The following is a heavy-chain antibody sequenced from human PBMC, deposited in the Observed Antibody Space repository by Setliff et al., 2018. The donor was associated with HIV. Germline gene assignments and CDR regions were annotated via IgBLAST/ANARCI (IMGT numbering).Heavy chain of an antibody. CDR2: IYNSGRA. CDR3: ARESGSGSYYDYYYYYMDV. D-gene: IGHD1-26*01. CDR1: GYSINDGYH. V-gene: IGHV4-38-2*02. J-gene: IGHJ6*03. Sequence: KTSETLSLTCLVFGYSINDGYHWGWIRQSPRKGQEWIGSIYNSGRASYNPSRRSRASLSIDTSKNQFSLKLSSVTAADTAVYYCARESGSGSYYDYYYYYMDVWGKGTTVTVSS.